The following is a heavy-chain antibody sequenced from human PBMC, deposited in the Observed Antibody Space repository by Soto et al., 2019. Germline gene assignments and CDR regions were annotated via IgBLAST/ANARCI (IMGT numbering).Heavy chain of an antibody. CDR3: ERVGDRRPTYYFEY. D-gene: IGHD6-6*01. J-gene: IGHJ4*02. V-gene: IGHV3-53*01. CDR1: GFTVISNY. CDR2: LYSGGST. Sequence: EVQLVESGGGLIQPGGYLRLSCAASGFTVISNYMSWVRQAPGKGLEWVSVLYSGGSTYYADSVKGRFTISRDNSKNTLYLQMNSLRAEDTAVYYCERVGDRRPTYYFEYWGQETLFTESS.